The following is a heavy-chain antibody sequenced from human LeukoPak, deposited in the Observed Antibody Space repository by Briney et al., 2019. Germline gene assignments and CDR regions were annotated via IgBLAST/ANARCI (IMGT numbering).Heavy chain of an antibody. CDR2: IYHSGST. V-gene: IGHV4-30-2*01. D-gene: IGHD6-13*01. CDR3: ARVPGIAAAGTLIYGMDV. Sequence: PSQTLSLTCTVSGGSISSGGYYWSWIRQPPGKGLEWIGYIYHSGSTYYNPSLKSRVTISVDRSKNQFSLKLSSVTAADTAVYYCARVPGIAAAGTLIYGMDVWGQGTTVTVSS. J-gene: IGHJ6*02. CDR1: GGSISSGGYY.